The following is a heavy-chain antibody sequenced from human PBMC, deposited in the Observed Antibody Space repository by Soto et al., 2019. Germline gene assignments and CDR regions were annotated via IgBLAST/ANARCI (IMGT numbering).Heavy chain of an antibody. V-gene: IGHV1-69*02. CDR2: IIPILGIA. CDR3: ARGYDFWSGYSGFDY. J-gene: IGHJ4*02. D-gene: IGHD3-3*01. Sequence: QVQLVQSGAEVKKPGSSVKVSCKASGGTFSSYTISWVRQAPGQGLEWMGRIIPILGIANYAQKFQGRVTITADKSTSTAYMELSSLRSEDTVVYYCARGYDFWSGYSGFDYWGQGTLVTVSS. CDR1: GGTFSSYT.